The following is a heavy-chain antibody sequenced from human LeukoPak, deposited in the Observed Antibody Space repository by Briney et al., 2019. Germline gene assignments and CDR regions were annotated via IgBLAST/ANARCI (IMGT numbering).Heavy chain of an antibody. Sequence: RRSLRLSCAASGFPFSSYSMHWVRQAPGKGLEWLTLISYLGSNTDYTASVKGRFTVSRDNSTNTLFLQMNSLRVEDTAIYFCARSPERLGQGHLDSWGQGTLVTVSS. D-gene: IGHD3/OR15-3a*01. CDR1: GFPFSSYS. V-gene: IGHV3-30*04. CDR3: ARSPERLGQGHLDS. CDR2: ISYLGSNT. J-gene: IGHJ4*02.